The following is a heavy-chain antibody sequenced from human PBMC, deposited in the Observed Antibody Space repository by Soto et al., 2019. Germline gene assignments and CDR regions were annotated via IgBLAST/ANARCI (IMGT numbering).Heavy chain of an antibody. V-gene: IGHV4-39*07. Sequence: SETLSLTCTVSGDSISGSPYFWGWIRQPPGKRLEWIGSVFYDGYTLYTPSLRSRVTISVDTSKNQFSLKLTSVTTADTALYYCAATPRYWGQGTLVTVSS. D-gene: IGHD2-15*01. CDR3: AATPRY. CDR1: GDSISGSPYF. J-gene: IGHJ4*02. CDR2: VFYDGYT.